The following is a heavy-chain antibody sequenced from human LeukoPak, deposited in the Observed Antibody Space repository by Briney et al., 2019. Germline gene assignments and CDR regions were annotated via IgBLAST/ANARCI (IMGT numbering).Heavy chain of an antibody. CDR3: ARDGSARGLDP. J-gene: IGHJ5*02. D-gene: IGHD3-10*01. CDR2: IYDSGST. CDR1: GGSISSGGYY. Sequence: SETLSLTRTVSGGSISSGGYYWTWIRQFPGKGLEWIGYIYDSGSTYYNPSLKSRVTISVDTSKNQFSLKLSSVTAADTAVYYCARDGSARGLDPWGQGKLVTVSS. V-gene: IGHV4-31*03.